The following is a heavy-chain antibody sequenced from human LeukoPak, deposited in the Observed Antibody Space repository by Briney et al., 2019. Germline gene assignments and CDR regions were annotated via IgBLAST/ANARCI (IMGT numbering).Heavy chain of an antibody. CDR2: MSGSGDNT. J-gene: IGHJ3*02. D-gene: IGHD1-7*01. CDR3: AKETGTTKGAIDI. V-gene: IGHV3-23*01. CDR1: GFTFSSYA. Sequence: GGSLRLSCAASGFTFSSYAMTWVRQAPGKGLEWVAEMSGSGDNTYYADSVKGRFTISRDNSKNTLYLQMNSLRAEDTAVYYCAKETGTTKGAIDIWGQGTMVTVSS.